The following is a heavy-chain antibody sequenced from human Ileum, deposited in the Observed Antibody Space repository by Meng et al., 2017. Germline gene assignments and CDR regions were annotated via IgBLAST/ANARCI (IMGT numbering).Heavy chain of an antibody. Sequence: QLVQWGSGMLRPSESLSLTCNVYGYSFTDYYWNWLRQPPGKGLEWIGEIHYSGSTNYNPSLESRVTISEDTSQKLFSLRLSSVTAADTAVYYCARRIRGGSYLGWGQGTLVTVSS. D-gene: IGHD1-26*01. V-gene: IGHV4-34*01. CDR1: GYSFTDYY. CDR3: ARRIRGGSYLG. CDR2: IHYSGST. J-gene: IGHJ4*02.